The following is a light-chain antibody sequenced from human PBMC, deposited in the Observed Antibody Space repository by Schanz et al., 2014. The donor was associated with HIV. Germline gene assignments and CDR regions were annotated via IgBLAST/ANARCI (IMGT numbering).Light chain of an antibody. CDR1: QGISNY. J-gene: IGKJ5*01. CDR2: AAS. CDR3: QQSYSTPIT. V-gene: IGKV1-39*01. Sequence: DIQMTQSPSAMSASLGDRVTITCRASQGISNYLAWFQQKPGKAPKLLIYAASTLQTGVPSRFRGSGSGTDFALTITSLHPEDFATYYCQQSYSTPITFGQGTRLEIK.